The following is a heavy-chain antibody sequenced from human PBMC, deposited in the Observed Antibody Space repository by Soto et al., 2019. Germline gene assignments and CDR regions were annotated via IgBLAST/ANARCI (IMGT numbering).Heavy chain of an antibody. CDR2: ISYSGGT. J-gene: IGHJ4*02. CDR1: GASISSYY. D-gene: IGHD6-19*01. CDR3: ARGERLGVDY. V-gene: IGHV4-59*01. Sequence: QVQLQESGPGLVKPSETLSLTCTVSGASISSYYWSWIRQSPGKGLEWIGYISYSGGTNYNPSRRVRITISLDTSKNQFSLKLNSLTAEDTAMYYCARGERLGVDYWGQGTLVTVSS.